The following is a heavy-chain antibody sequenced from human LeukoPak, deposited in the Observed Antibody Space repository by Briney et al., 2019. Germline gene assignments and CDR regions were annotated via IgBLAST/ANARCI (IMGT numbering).Heavy chain of an antibody. D-gene: IGHD5-18*01. Sequence: ASVKVSCKASGYTFTSYHMHWVRQAPGQGLEWMGVINPSGGSTNYAQKFQGRVTMTRDTSTSTIYMELRSLRSEDTAVYSCARGVHNYGNFDFWGQGTLVTVSS. CDR3: ARGVHNYGNFDF. CDR2: INPSGGST. CDR1: GYTFTSYH. V-gene: IGHV1-46*01. J-gene: IGHJ4*02.